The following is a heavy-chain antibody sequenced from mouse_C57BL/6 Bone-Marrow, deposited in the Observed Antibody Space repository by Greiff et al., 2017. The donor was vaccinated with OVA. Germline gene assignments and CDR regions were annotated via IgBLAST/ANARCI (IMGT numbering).Heavy chain of an antibody. J-gene: IGHJ2*01. CDR1: GYAFTNYL. V-gene: IGHV1-54*01. CDR2: INPGSGGT. Sequence: VKLMESGAELVRPGTSVKVSCKASGYAFTNYLIEWVKQRPGQGLEWIGVINPGSGGTNYNEKFKGKATLTADKSSSTAYMQLSSLTSEDSAVYFCAREDYSGLGYWGQGTTLTVSS. CDR3: AREDYSGLGY. D-gene: IGHD1-1*01.